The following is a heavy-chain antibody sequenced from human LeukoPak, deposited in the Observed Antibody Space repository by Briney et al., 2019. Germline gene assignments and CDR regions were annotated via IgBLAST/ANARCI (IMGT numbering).Heavy chain of an antibody. CDR2: ISGSGGST. CDR3: AKVGVSGPHFDY. D-gene: IGHD2-21*01. V-gene: IGHV3-23*01. Sequence: PGGSLRLSCAASGFTFSSYAMSWVRQAPAKGLEWVSAISGSGGSTYYADSVKGRFTISRDNSKNTLYLQMNSLRAEDTAVYYCAKVGVSGPHFDYWGQGTLVTVSS. J-gene: IGHJ4*02. CDR1: GFTFSSYA.